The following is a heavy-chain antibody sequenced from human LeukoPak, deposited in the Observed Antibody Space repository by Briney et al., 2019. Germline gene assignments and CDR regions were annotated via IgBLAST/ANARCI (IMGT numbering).Heavy chain of an antibody. Sequence: GGSLRLSCAASGFTFNSYAMTWVRQAPGKGLEWVSSISGNGGSTFYTDSVKGRFTISRDNSKNTLYLQMNSLRAEDTAAYYCAKDLRVIVVTYYMDVWGKGTTVTVSS. CDR2: ISGNGGST. J-gene: IGHJ6*03. CDR3: AKDLRVIVVTYYMDV. V-gene: IGHV3-23*01. D-gene: IGHD2-2*01. CDR1: GFTFNSYA.